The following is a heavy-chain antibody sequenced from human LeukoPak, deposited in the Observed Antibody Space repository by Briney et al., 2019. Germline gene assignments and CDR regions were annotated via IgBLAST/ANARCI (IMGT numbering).Heavy chain of an antibody. Sequence: GGSLRLSCGASGFTFSSYALTWVRQAPGKGLEWVSTISGSGGRTNYTDSVKGRFTISRDSSKTTLSLQMNSLRAEDTALYYCARDYDSSGYSDAFDIWGQGAMVTVSS. CDR3: ARDYDSSGYSDAFDI. CDR2: ISGSGGRT. CDR1: GFTFSSYA. V-gene: IGHV3-23*01. D-gene: IGHD3-22*01. J-gene: IGHJ3*02.